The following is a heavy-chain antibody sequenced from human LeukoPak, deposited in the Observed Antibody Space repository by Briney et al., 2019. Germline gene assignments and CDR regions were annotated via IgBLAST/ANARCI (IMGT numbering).Heavy chain of an antibody. Sequence: GGSLRLSCAASGFTFSSYGMHWVRQGPGKGLEWVAFIRYDGSNKYYADSVKGRFTISRDNSKNTLYLQMNSLRAEDTAVYYCAKDFGYSYGYFDYWGQGTLVTVSS. D-gene: IGHD5-18*01. J-gene: IGHJ4*02. CDR2: IRYDGSNK. CDR3: AKDFGYSYGYFDY. V-gene: IGHV3-30*02. CDR1: GFTFSSYG.